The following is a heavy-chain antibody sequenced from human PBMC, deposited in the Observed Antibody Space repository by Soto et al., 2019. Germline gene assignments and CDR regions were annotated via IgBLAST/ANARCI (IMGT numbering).Heavy chain of an antibody. D-gene: IGHD3-9*01. Sequence: QVQLQQWGAGPLRPLETLSLTCGVSGGSFSGYYWAWIRQSPGKGLEWIGEINDRGSINYNPSLKRRVRISVDTSKDHYSRNLRSVTAADTAVYYCARESHDILTGPPWVWYFDLWGRGTRVTVSS. V-gene: IGHV4-34*01. CDR3: ARESHDILTGPPWVWYFDL. CDR2: INDRGSI. J-gene: IGHJ2*01. CDR1: GGSFSGYY.